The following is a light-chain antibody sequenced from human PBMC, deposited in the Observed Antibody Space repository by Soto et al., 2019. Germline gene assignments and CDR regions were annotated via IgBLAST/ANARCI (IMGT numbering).Light chain of an antibody. CDR2: AAS. J-gene: IGKJ5*01. CDR1: EDISTF. V-gene: IGKV1-16*01. Sequence: DIQITQSPTSLSSFLFDTVTITCRATEDISTFLAWFQQKPGKPPKSLIYAASRLQSGVPSRFSGSGSGTHFTLTISSLQPEDFATYYCQQIYSIPITFGQGTRLEI. CDR3: QQIYSIPIT.